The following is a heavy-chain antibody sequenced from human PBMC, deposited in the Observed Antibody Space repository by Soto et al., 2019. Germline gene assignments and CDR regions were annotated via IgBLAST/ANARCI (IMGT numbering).Heavy chain of an antibody. CDR1: GGLFSSYA. D-gene: IGHD1-26*01. Sequence: QEQLVQSGAEVKKSGSSVKVSCKDTGGLFSSYAVSWVRQAPGQGLEWMGGIIPVFDTVYYAQKFQGRVTITADESTNTAYMELSSLRSEDTAMYYCATHREGATYYFDYWGQGTLLTVSS. CDR3: ATHREGATYYFDY. V-gene: IGHV1-69*01. J-gene: IGHJ4*02. CDR2: IIPVFDTV.